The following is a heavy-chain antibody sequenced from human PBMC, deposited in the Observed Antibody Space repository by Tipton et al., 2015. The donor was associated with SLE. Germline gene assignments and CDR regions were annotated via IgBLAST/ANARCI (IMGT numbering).Heavy chain of an antibody. Sequence: QVQLVQSGAEVKKPGASVKVSCKASGYTFTGYYMHWVRQAPGQGLEWMGWMNPKSGNTGYAQKFQGRVSMTRNTSITTAHMELSSLRSEDTAVYYCARGRALNAFDIWGQGTMVTVSS. CDR3: ARGRALNAFDI. CDR2: MNPKSGNT. D-gene: IGHD3-3*02. CDR1: GYTFTGYY. J-gene: IGHJ3*02. V-gene: IGHV1-8*02.